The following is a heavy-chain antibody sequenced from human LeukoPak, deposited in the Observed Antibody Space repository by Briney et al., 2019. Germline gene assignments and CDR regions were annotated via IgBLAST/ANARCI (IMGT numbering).Heavy chain of an antibody. CDR1: GFTFVDYA. CDR3: ARGRANTNCDFRSGYYGWFDP. CDR2: ISCNGGSI. J-gene: IGHJ5*02. V-gene: IGHV3-9*01. Sequence: GGSLRLSCAASGFTFVDYAMHWVRQAPGKGLEWVSGISCNGGSICYADSVKGRFTISRDNAKNSLYLQMNSLRAEDTALYYCARGRANTNCDFRSGYYGWFDPWG. D-gene: IGHD3-3*01.